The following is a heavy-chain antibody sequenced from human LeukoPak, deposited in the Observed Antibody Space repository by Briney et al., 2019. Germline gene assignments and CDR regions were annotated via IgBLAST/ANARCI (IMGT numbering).Heavy chain of an antibody. Sequence: PGGSLRLSCAASGFTFSSYSMNWVRQAPGKGLQWVSILYSDGATYYADSVKGRFTISRDNSRSTLYLQMNSLRAEDTAVYFCARVAYYRVTADQITDAFDVWGHGTVVTVSS. CDR1: GFTFSSYS. D-gene: IGHD2-21*02. V-gene: IGHV3-66*01. CDR3: ARVAYYRVTADQITDAFDV. J-gene: IGHJ3*01. CDR2: LYSDGAT.